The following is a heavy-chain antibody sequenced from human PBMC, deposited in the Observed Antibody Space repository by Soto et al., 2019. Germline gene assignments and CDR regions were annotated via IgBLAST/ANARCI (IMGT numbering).Heavy chain of an antibody. CDR3: ARGINDFWSGKDPYYFDY. D-gene: IGHD3-3*01. CDR2: IYYSGST. Sequence: SETLSLTCTVSGGSISSYYWSWIRQPPGKGLEWIGYIYYSGSTNYNPSLKSRVTISVDTSKNQFSLKLSSVTAADTAVYYCARGINDFWSGKDPYYFDYWGQGTLVTVSS. CDR1: GGSISSYY. J-gene: IGHJ4*02. V-gene: IGHV4-59*01.